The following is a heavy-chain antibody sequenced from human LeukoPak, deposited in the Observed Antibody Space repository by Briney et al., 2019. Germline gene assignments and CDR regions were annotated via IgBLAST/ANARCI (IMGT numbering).Heavy chain of an antibody. D-gene: IGHD1-26*01. CDR1: GFTFSSYG. Sequence: GGSLRLSCAASGFTFSSYGMHWVRQAPGKGLEWVSVIYTSGGTYYADSVKGRFTISRDNSKNTLFLQMNSLRGEDTAVYYCALGEPRSPFDYWGQGTLVTVSS. CDR3: ALGEPRSPFDY. J-gene: IGHJ4*02. V-gene: IGHV3-NL1*01. CDR2: IYTSGGT.